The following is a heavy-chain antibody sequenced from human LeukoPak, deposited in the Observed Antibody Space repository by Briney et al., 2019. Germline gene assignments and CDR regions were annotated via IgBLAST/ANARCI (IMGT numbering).Heavy chain of an antibody. CDR2: IYRSGST. D-gene: IGHD3-10*01. Sequence: PGGSLRLSCAASGFTVSTNYVSWVRQAPGKGLEWVSVIYRSGSTYYADSVKGRFTISRDNSKNTLYLQMNSLRAEDTAVYYCARDSGRFDVFDIWGQGTMVTVSS. CDR3: ARDSGRFDVFDI. V-gene: IGHV3-53*01. J-gene: IGHJ3*02. CDR1: GFTVSTNY.